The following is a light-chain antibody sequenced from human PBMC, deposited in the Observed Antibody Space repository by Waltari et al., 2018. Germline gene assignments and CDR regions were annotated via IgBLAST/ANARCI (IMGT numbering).Light chain of an antibody. CDR3: AAWDDSLNGVV. J-gene: IGLJ2*01. Sequence: QSVLTQSPSASGTSGQRVTISCSGSSSNIGRDIVNWYRHLPGTAPNLLIYNNNQRPSGVPDRFSGSKSGTSASLAISGLQSEDEADYYCAAWDDSLNGVVFGGGTKLSVL. V-gene: IGLV1-44*01. CDR1: SSNIGRDI. CDR2: NNN.